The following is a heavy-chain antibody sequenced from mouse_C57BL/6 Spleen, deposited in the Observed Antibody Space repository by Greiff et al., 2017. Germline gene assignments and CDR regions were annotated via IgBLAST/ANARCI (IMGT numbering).Heavy chain of an antibody. CDR3: ARWGPYDDDWYFDV. CDR2: INPSNGGT. D-gene: IGHD2-4*01. J-gene: IGHJ1*03. CDR1: GYTFTSYW. V-gene: IGHV1-53*01. Sequence: VQLQQPGTELVKPGASVKLSCKASGYTFTSYWMHWVKQRPGQGLEWIGNINPSNGGTNYNEKFKSKATLTVDKSSSTAYMQLSSLTSEDSAVFDCARWGPYDDDWYFDVGDTGTTVTVSS.